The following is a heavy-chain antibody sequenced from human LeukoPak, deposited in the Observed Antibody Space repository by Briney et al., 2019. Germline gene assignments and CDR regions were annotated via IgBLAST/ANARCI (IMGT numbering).Heavy chain of an antibody. V-gene: IGHV3-21*01. CDR3: ARGHYDVLAASYKWTPDY. CDR1: GITVSNYG. Sequence: GGSLRLSCVVSGITVSNYGMNWVRQAPGKGLEWVSGIRESGGGTNYADSVKGRFTTSRDNAKNSLSLQLNSLRVEDTAVYYCARGHYDVLAASYKWTPDYWGQGTLVTVSS. J-gene: IGHJ4*02. CDR2: IRESGGGT. D-gene: IGHD3-9*01.